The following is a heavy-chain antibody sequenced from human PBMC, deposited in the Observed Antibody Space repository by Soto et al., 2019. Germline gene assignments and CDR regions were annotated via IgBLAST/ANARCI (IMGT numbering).Heavy chain of an antibody. J-gene: IGHJ4*02. V-gene: IGHV3-9*01. CDR1: GFTFDDFA. CDR3: AKDIDYYGSHYFDS. Sequence: GGSLRLSCAASGFTFDDFAMHWVRQAPGKGLEWVSGISWNSGSIDYADSVKGRFTISRDNAKNSLYLQMNSLRAEDTALYYCAKDIDYYGSHYFDSWGQGTLVTVSS. D-gene: IGHD3-10*01. CDR2: ISWNSGSI.